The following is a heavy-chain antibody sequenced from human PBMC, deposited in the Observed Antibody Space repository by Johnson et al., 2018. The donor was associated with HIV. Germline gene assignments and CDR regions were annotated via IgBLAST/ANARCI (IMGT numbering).Heavy chain of an antibody. V-gene: IGHV3-30*02. CDR1: GFTFSSYG. J-gene: IGHJ3*02. CDR2: RRYDGSNK. Sequence: QVQLVESGGGVVQPGGSLRLSCAASGFTFSSYGMHWVRQAPGKGLEWVAFRRYDGSNKYYADSVEGRFTISRDNSKNTLYLQMNSLRAEDTAVYYCAKDVIMITFGGIFDIWGQGTRVTVSS. D-gene: IGHD3-16*01. CDR3: AKDVIMITFGGIFDI.